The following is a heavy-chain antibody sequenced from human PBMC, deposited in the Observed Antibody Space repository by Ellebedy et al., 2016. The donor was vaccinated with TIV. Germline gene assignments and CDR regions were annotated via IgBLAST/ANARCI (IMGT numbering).Heavy chain of an antibody. V-gene: IGHV4-59*01. CDR1: GGSMNNYY. Sequence: SETLSLTXNVSGGSMNNYYWTWIRQPPGKGLEWIGNVYYSGSTTYNPSLKSRVTMSAGPSRHQFSLELSSVTTADTAVYYCARHRGYDILTNSYKEGIDRWGQGTLVTVSS. CDR2: VYYSGST. D-gene: IGHD3-9*01. CDR3: ARHRGYDILTNSYKEGIDR. J-gene: IGHJ5*02.